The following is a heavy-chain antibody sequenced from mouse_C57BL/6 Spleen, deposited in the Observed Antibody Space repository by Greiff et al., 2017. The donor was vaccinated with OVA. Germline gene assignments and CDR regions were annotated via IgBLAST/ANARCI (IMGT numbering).Heavy chain of an antibody. Sequence: QVQLQQSGAELVKPGASVKLSCKASGYTFTEYTIHWVKQRSGQGLEWIGWFYPGSGSIKYNEKFKNKATLTEDTSSSTVYMELSRLTSEDSAVYFCARHEDEDGYPAWFAYWGQGTLVTVSA. V-gene: IGHV1-62-2*01. CDR3: ARHEDEDGYPAWFAY. J-gene: IGHJ3*01. CDR2: FYPGSGSI. CDR1: GYTFTEYT. D-gene: IGHD2-3*01.